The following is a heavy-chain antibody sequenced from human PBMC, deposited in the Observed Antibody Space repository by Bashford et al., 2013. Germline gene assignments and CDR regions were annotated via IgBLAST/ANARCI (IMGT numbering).Heavy chain of an antibody. CDR1: GGSVSSGSYY. CDR2: IYYSGST. V-gene: IGHV4-61*01. Sequence: SSETLSLTCTVSGGSVSSGSYYWSWIRQPPGKGLEWIGYIYYSGSTNYNPSLKSRVTISRDTSQNQFSLDLSSVTTADTAVYYCARSRGDVTGYYNDYFDPWGQGTLVTVSS. CDR3: ARSRGDVTGYYNDYFDP. D-gene: IGHD3-9*01. J-gene: IGHJ5*02.